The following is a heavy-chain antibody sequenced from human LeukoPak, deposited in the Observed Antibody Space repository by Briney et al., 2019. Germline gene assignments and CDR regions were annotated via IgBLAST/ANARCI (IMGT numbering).Heavy chain of an antibody. Sequence: GGSLRLSCIASGFVFSRDNMNWVRQAPGKGLEWVAHISETIYYADSVQGRFTISRDNAKNSLYLQMSNLRVDDTAMYYCVREVSRPETFYFDSWGRGTPVTVSS. CDR3: VREVSRPETFYFDS. CDR1: GFVFSRDN. CDR2: ISETI. J-gene: IGHJ4*02. V-gene: IGHV3-48*04. D-gene: IGHD3-16*01.